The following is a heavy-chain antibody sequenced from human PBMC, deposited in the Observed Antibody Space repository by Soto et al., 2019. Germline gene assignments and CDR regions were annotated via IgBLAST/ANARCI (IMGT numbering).Heavy chain of an antibody. CDR3: VRQGFGALHGLVDV. D-gene: IGHD3-10*01. CDR2: IYHSGSK. V-gene: IGHV4-30-2*01. CDR1: GGSISSGGYS. Sequence: TLSLTCAVSGGSISSGGYSWSWIRQPPGKGLEWIGYIYHSGSKYYNKYLKSRVTISIDRSKNQFSLKLNSVTATDTAVYYCVRQGFGALHGLVDVWGQGTTVTVSS. J-gene: IGHJ6*02.